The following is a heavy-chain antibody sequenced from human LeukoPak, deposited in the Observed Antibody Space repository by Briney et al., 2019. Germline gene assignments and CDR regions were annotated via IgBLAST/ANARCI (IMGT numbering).Heavy chain of an antibody. CDR1: GGTFSSYA. J-gene: IGHJ4*02. CDR2: IIPIFGTA. V-gene: IGHV1-69*05. CDR3: ASSSIAASRLLGGNFDY. D-gene: IGHD2-15*01. Sequence: SVKVSFKASGGTFSSYAISWVRQAPGQGLEWMGRIIPIFGTANYAQKFQGRVTITTDESTSTAYMELSSLRSEDTAVYYCASSSIAASRLLGGNFDYWGQGTLVTVSS.